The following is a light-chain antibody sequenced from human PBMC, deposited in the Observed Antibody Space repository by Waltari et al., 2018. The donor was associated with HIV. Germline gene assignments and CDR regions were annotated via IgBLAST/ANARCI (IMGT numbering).Light chain of an antibody. V-gene: IGLV1-47*01. J-gene: IGLJ2*01. CDR3: AVWDDSLRGGV. Sequence: QSVLTQPPSASGTPGQRVFISCSGSFSNIGLNSVNWYQHFPGMAPKLPNYTNNRRPSEVPGRFSGSKSGTSATLDISGLRPEDEATYYCAVWDDSLRGGVFGGGTKLSVL. CDR2: TNN. CDR1: FSNIGLNS.